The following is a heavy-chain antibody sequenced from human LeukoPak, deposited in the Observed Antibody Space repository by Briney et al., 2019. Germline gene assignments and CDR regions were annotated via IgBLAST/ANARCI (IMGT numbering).Heavy chain of an antibody. CDR3: AKAGVYYYDSGRYHCYFDY. J-gene: IGHJ4*02. V-gene: IGHV1-46*01. D-gene: IGHD3-10*01. Sequence: GASVKVSCKASGYTFTGYYMHWVRQAPGQGLEWMGIINPSGGSTSYAQKFQGRVTMTRDKSTSTVYMELSSLRSEDTAVYYCAKAGVYYYDSGRYHCYFDYWGQGTLVTVSS. CDR2: INPSGGST. CDR1: GYTFTGYY.